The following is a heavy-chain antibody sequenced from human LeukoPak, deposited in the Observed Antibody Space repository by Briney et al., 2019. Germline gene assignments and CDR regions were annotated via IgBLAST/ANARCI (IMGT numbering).Heavy chain of an antibody. V-gene: IGHV4-34*01. Sequence: SETLSLTCAVHGGSFSGYYWSWIRQPPGKGLEWIGEINHSGSTNYNPSLKSRVTISVDTSKNQFSLKLSSVTAADTAVYYCARVSYFKIDYWGQGTLVTVSS. D-gene: IGHD2/OR15-2a*01. CDR1: GGSFSGYY. CDR2: INHSGST. CDR3: ARVSYFKIDY. J-gene: IGHJ4*02.